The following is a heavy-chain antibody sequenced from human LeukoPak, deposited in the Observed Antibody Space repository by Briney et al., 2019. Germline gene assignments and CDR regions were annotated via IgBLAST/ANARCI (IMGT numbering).Heavy chain of an antibody. CDR2: VDWDDDK. J-gene: IGHJ4*02. Sequence: ESGPTLLNPTPTLTLTCTFSGFSLSTRAMCVSWVRQPPGKALEWLTLVDWDDDKYYSTSLKTRLTISKDTSKNQVVLTMTNMDPVDTATYYCVRMSSYSSSWYVDYWGQGTLVTVSS. CDR3: VRMSSYSSSWYVDY. D-gene: IGHD6-13*01. V-gene: IGHV2-70*13. CDR1: GFSLSTRAMC.